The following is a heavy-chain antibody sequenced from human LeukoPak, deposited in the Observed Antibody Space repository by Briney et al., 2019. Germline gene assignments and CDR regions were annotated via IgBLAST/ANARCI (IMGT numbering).Heavy chain of an antibody. CDR1: GYTFNDYY. V-gene: IGHV1-2*02. D-gene: IGHD6-13*01. CDR2: INPNSGDT. CDR3: ARDGSLDV. J-gene: IGHJ6*02. Sequence: ASVTVSCTAFGYTFNDYYMHWMRQAPGQGPEWMGWINPNSGDTNYAQKLQGRVTMTRDASISTTYMELSRLRFDDTAVYYCARDGSLDVWGQGTTVTVSS.